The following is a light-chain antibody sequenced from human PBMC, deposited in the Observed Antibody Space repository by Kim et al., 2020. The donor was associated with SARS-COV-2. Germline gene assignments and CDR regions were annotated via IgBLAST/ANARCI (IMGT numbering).Light chain of an antibody. Sequence: ASVGDTITISCRASQSLDAHLLLYHQQPGTAPKLLISGASTLYPGVPSRFSGSGSGADFSLTITDLQPDDFGIYYCQQTITQPRTFGPGTKVDIK. CDR2: GAS. CDR3: QQTITQPRT. V-gene: IGKV1-39*01. CDR1: QSLDAH. J-gene: IGKJ1*01.